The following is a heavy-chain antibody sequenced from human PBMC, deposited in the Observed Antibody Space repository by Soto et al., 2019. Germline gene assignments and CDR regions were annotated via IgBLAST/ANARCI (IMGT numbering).Heavy chain of an antibody. Sequence: SSETLSLTCTVSGGSISSYYWSWIRQPPGKGLEWIGYIYYSGSTNYNPSLKSRVTISVDTSKNQFSLKLSSVTAADTAVYYCARLGPYCSGGSCRKYNWFDPWGQGTLVTVSS. V-gene: IGHV4-59*08. CDR1: GGSISSYY. CDR2: IYYSGST. D-gene: IGHD2-15*01. J-gene: IGHJ5*02. CDR3: ARLGPYCSGGSCRKYNWFDP.